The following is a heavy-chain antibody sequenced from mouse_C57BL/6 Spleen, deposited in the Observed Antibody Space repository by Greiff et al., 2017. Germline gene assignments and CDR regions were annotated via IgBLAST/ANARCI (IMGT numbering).Heavy chain of an antibody. CDR3: TVMVTTGGWFAY. Sequence: QVQLKQSGAELVRPGASVTLSCKASGYTFTDYEMHWVKQTPVHGLEWIGAIDPETGGTAYNQKFKGKAILTADKSSSTAYMELRSLTSEDSAVYYCTVMVTTGGWFAYWGQGTLVTVSA. CDR1: GYTFTDYE. J-gene: IGHJ3*01. CDR2: IDPETGGT. D-gene: IGHD2-2*01. V-gene: IGHV1-15*01.